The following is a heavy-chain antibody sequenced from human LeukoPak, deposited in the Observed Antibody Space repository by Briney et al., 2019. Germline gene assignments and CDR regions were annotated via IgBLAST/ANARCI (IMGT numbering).Heavy chain of an antibody. J-gene: IGHJ4*02. D-gene: IGHD3-10*01. CDR1: GYSFIKYD. V-gene: IGHV7-4-1*02. CDR2: INTNTGNP. CDR3: ARNNADGEGRFSY. Sequence: ASVKVSCKASGYSFIKYDMNWVRQAPGQGLEWMGWINTNTGNPTYAQGFTGRFVFSLDTSVSTAYLQISGLKAEDTAVYYCARNNADGEGRFSYWGQGTLVTVSS.